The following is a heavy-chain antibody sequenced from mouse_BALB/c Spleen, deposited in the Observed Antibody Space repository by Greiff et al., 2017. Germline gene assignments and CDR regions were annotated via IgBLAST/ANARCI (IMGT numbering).Heavy chain of an antibody. D-gene: IGHD5-1*01. V-gene: IGHV1-74*01. J-gene: IGHJ3*01. CDR1: GYSFTSYW. CDR2: IHPSDSET. Sequence: QVQLQQPGAELVRPGASVKLSCKASGYSFTSYWMNWVKQRPGQGLEWIGMIHPSDSETRLNQKFKDKATLTVDKSSSTAYMQLSSPTSEDSAVYYGAKGGPTTRAPWFAYWGQGTLVTVSA. CDR3: AKGGPTTRAPWFAY.